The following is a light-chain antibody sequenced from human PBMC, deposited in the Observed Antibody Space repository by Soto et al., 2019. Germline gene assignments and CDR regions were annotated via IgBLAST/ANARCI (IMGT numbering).Light chain of an antibody. V-gene: IGKV4-1*01. CDR1: QSIFYSSNNKNH. J-gene: IGKJ4*01. Sequence: DMVMTQSPDSLAVSLVERATINCKSSQSIFYSSNNKNHLAWYQQTPGQTPQLIIYWASTRESGVPERFSGSGSGTDFTLPISRLEAEDVSFYWGQQYFDVPFTFGGGTKVDIK. CDR3: QQYFDVPFT. CDR2: WAS.